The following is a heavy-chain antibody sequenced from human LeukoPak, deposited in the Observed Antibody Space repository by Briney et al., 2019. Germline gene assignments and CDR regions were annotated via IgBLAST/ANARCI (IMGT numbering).Heavy chain of an antibody. CDR3: AVSRTSIAAAGSGAFDI. D-gene: IGHD6-13*01. J-gene: IGHJ3*02. CDR1: GYTFTGYY. V-gene: IGHV1-2*02. CDR2: INPNSGGT. Sequence: ASVKVSCKASGYTFTGYYMHWVRQAPGQGLEWMGWINPNSGGTNYAQKFQGRVTMTRDTSISTAYMELSRLRSDDTAVYYCAVSRTSIAAAGSGAFDIWGQGTMVTVSS.